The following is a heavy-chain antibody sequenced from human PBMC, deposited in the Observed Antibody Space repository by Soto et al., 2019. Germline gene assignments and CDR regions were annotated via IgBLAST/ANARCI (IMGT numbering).Heavy chain of an antibody. D-gene: IGHD3-3*01. Sequence: GGSLKIYCKGSGYSFTSYWIGWVRQMPGKGLEGMGIIYPCNSDNRYSPSFQGQGTISADKSISTAYLQWSSLKASDTAMYYCARLGLLNDFSNGTTRGFDPWGQGTLVTVSS. CDR2: IYPCNSDN. CDR1: GYSFTSYW. V-gene: IGHV5-51*01. CDR3: ARLGLLNDFSNGTTRGFDP. J-gene: IGHJ5*02.